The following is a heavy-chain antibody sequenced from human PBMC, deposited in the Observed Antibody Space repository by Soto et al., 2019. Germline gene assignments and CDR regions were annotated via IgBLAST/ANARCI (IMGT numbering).Heavy chain of an antibody. J-gene: IGHJ4*02. Sequence: QVQLQQWGAGLLKPSETLSLTCAVYGGSFSGYYWSWIRQPPGKGLEWIGEINHSGSTIYNPSLGRRLTISVDQSNNQFSLKLSSVTAADTAVYYCARVQWFGMDGRYSGQGTLVTVSS. CDR1: GGSFSGYY. D-gene: IGHD3-10*01. CDR2: INHSGST. V-gene: IGHV4-34*02. CDR3: ARVQWFGMDGRY.